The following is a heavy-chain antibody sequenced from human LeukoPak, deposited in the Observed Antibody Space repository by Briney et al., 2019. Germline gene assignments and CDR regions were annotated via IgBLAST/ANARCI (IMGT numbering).Heavy chain of an antibody. CDR2: ISAY. CDR3: ARRFNYYDSSGYYEGFYFDY. D-gene: IGHD3-22*01. V-gene: IGHV1-18*01. CDR1: GYTFTSYG. J-gene: IGHJ4*02. Sequence: ASVKVSCKASGYTFTSYGISWVRQAPGQGLEWMGWISAYAQKFQGKVTMTTDTSTSTAYMELRSLRSDDTAVYYCARRFNYYDSSGYYEGFYFDYWGQGTLVTVSS.